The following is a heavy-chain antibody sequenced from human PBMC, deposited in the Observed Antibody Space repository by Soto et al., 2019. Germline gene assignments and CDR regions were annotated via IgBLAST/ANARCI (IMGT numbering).Heavy chain of an antibody. CDR2: IDPSDSYT. J-gene: IGHJ5*02. V-gene: IGHV5-10-1*01. D-gene: IGHD6-13*01. CDR1: GYSFTSYW. CDR3: ARHYSLAAAGISP. Sequence: LGESLKISCKGSGYSFTSYWISWVRQMPGKGLEWMGRIDPSDSYTNYSPSFQGHVTISADKSISTAYLQWSSLKASDTAMYYCARHYSLAAAGISPWGQGTLVTVSS.